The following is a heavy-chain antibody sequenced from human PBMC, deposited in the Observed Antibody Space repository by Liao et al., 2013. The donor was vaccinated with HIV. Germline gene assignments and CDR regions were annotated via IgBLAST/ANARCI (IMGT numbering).Heavy chain of an antibody. D-gene: IGHD6-6*01. CDR2: INHSGSV. CDR3: AREYSSSSRPDY. CDR1: GGSISGYY. Sequence: QVQLQESGPGLVKPSETLSLTCTVSGGSISGYYWTWIRQSPGTGLEWIGEINHSGSVNYKPSLKSRVTISVDTVKKQFSLKLSSVTAADTAVYYCAREYSSSSRPDYWGQGTLVTVSS. J-gene: IGHJ4*02. V-gene: IGHV4-34*10.